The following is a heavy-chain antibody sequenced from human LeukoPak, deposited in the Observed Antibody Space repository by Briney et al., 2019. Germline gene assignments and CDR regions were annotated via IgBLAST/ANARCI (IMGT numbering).Heavy chain of an antibody. V-gene: IGHV3-48*03. J-gene: IGHJ4*02. CDR2: ISTSGVTI. CDR3: ARATRDYYDRTGYFLGFDS. Sequence: PGGSLRLSCAASGFTFSSFEMNWVRQAPGKGLEWLSYISTSGVTINYADSVKGRFTISRDNAQNSLYLQVYSLRAEDTAVYYCARATRDYYDRTGYFLGFDSWGPGTLVTVSS. D-gene: IGHD3-22*01. CDR1: GFTFSSFE.